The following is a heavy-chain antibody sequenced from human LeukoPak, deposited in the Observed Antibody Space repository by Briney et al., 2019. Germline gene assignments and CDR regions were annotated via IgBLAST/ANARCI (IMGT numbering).Heavy chain of an antibody. CDR3: ARDTNYSSSWWNWFDP. CDR1: GGSISSYY. CDR2: IYYSGST. J-gene: IGHJ5*02. V-gene: IGHV4-59*12. Sequence: SETLSLTCTVSGGSISSYYWSWIRQPPGKGLEWIGYIYYSGSTNYNPSLKSRLTMSVDTSKNQFSLKLSSVTAADTAVYYCARDTNYSSSWWNWFDPWGQGTLVTVSS. D-gene: IGHD6-13*01.